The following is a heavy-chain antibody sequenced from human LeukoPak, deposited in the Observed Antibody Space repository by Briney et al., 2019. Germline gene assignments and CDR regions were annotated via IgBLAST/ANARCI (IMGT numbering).Heavy chain of an antibody. D-gene: IGHD4-17*01. CDR2: SSHDGTNR. CDR1: GFTLSSHG. V-gene: IGHV3-30*18. J-gene: IGHJ4*02. Sequence: GGSLRLSCAASGFTLSSHGMHWVRQAPGKGLEWVAFSSHDGTNRYYADSMQGRFTISRDNSKNTLFLQMSSLEPEDTAVYYCAKGATVTGYYLDLWGRGTLVIISS. CDR3: AKGATVTGYYLDL.